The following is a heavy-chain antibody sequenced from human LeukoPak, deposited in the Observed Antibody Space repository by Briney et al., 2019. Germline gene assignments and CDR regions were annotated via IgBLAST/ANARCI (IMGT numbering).Heavy chain of an antibody. Sequence: PSETPSLTCTVSGGSISSYYWSWIRQPPGKGLEWIGYIYYSGSTNYNPSLKSRVTISVDTSKNQFSLKLSSVTAADTAVYYCARETHYGDYLWGQGTLVTVSS. D-gene: IGHD4-17*01. J-gene: IGHJ4*02. V-gene: IGHV4-59*01. CDR2: IYYSGST. CDR1: GGSISSYY. CDR3: ARETHYGDYL.